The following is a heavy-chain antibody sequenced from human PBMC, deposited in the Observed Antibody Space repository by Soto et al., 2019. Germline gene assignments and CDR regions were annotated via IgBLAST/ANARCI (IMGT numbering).Heavy chain of an antibody. CDR1: GHTFTSYG. CDR3: ARDDASSGSGAFDI. J-gene: IGHJ3*02. D-gene: IGHD3-22*01. Sequence: GASVKVSCKASGHTFTSYGISWVRQAPGQGLEWMGWISAYNGNTNYAQKLQGRVTMTTDTSTSTAYMELRSLRSDDTAVYYCARDDASSGSGAFDIWGPGTMVTVSS. V-gene: IGHV1-18*01. CDR2: ISAYNGNT.